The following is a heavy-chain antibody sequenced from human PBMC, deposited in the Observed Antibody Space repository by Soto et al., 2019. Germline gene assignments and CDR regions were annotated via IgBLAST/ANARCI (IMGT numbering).Heavy chain of an antibody. CDR2: INPATGAA. V-gene: IGHV1-2*02. CDR3: ARGGGVGVAGSAAFDM. CDR1: GYPVTAYY. D-gene: IGHD3-3*01. J-gene: IGHJ3*02. Sequence: QLHLVQSGAVVKKSGASVTVSCSASGYPVTAYYMHWVRQAPGRGLEWMGGINPATGAAKYTQAFQGGVTMTKDTSTRTGFMETGGPAAEDPAVFYCARGGGVGVAGSAAFDMWGQGTLVTVSS.